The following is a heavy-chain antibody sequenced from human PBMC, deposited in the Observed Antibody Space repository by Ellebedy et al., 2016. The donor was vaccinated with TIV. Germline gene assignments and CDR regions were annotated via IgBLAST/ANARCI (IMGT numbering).Heavy chain of an antibody. Sequence: AASVKVSCKASGDTFGSYAISWVRQAPGQGPEWMGGIIPMSGTADYARSFQGRVTITADEYTSTVYMELSSLRTEDTAVYYCARDLRDHSYKSGYYSLDYWGQGALVTVSS. CDR2: IIPMSGTA. D-gene: IGHD3-3*01. J-gene: IGHJ4*02. CDR1: GDTFGSYA. CDR3: ARDLRDHSYKSGYYSLDY. V-gene: IGHV1-69*13.